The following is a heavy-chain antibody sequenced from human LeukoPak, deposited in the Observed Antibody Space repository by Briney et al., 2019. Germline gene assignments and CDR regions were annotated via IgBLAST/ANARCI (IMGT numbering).Heavy chain of an antibody. CDR1: GYTFTSYY. CDR3: ARPSYGSGDGGLDY. Sequence: ASVKVSCKASGYTFTSYYMHWVRQAPGQGLEWMGWMNPNSGNTGYAQKFQGRVTMTRNTSISTAYMELSSLRSEDTAVYYCARPSYGSGDGGLDYWGQGTLVTVSS. D-gene: IGHD3-10*01. V-gene: IGHV1-8*02. J-gene: IGHJ4*02. CDR2: MNPNSGNT.